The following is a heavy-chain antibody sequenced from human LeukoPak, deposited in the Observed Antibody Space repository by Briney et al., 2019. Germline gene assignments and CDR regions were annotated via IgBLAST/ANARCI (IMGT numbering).Heavy chain of an antibody. J-gene: IGHJ4*02. V-gene: IGHV1-69*10. Sequence: GASVKVSCKASGCTFTSYGISWVRQAPGQGLEWMGWIIPILGIANYAQKFQGRVTITADKSTSTAYMELSSLRSEDTAVYYCARYNGGSSHYSVGGFDYWGQGTLVTVSS. CDR2: IIPILGIA. CDR1: GCTFTSYG. D-gene: IGHD1-1*01. CDR3: ARYNGGSSHYSVGGFDY.